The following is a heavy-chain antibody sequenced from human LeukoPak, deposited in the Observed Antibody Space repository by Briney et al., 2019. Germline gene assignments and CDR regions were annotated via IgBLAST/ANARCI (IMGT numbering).Heavy chain of an antibody. D-gene: IGHD6-13*01. CDR2: IYYSGST. J-gene: IGHJ4*02. V-gene: IGHV4-59*01. Sequence: PSETLSLTCTVSGGSIRSYYWSWIRQPPGKGLEWIGYIYYSGSTNYNPSLKSRVTISGDTSKNQFSLKLSSVTAADTAVYYCARMVAAASSFDYWGQGTLVTVSS. CDR1: GGSIRSYY. CDR3: ARMVAAASSFDY.